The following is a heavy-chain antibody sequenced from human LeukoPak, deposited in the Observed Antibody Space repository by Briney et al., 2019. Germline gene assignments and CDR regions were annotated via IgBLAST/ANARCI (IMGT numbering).Heavy chain of an antibody. Sequence: PSETLSLTCAVYGGSFSGYYWSWIRQPPGKGLEWIGEINHSGSTNYNPSLKSRVTISVDTSKNQFSLKLSSVTAADTAVYYCARGLKQGYSYSYYYYYMDVWGKGSTVTVSS. V-gene: IGHV4-34*01. CDR3: ARGLKQGYSYSYYYYYMDV. D-gene: IGHD5-18*01. J-gene: IGHJ6*03. CDR2: INHSGST. CDR1: GGSFSGYY.